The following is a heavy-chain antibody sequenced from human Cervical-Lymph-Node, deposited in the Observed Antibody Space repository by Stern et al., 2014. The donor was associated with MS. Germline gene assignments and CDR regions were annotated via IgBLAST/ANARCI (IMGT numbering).Heavy chain of an antibody. CDR1: GYTFTSYD. CDR3: ARVPYYSKYSSSWYYFDY. V-gene: IGHV1-8*01. CDR2: MNPNSGNT. J-gene: IGHJ4*02. Sequence: VQLVESGAEVKKPGASVKVSCKASGYTFTSYDINWVRQATGQGLEWMGWMNPNSGNTGYAQKFQGRVTMTRNTSISTAYMELSSLRSEDTAVYYCARVPYYSKYSSSWYYFDYWGQGTLVTVSS. D-gene: IGHD6-13*01.